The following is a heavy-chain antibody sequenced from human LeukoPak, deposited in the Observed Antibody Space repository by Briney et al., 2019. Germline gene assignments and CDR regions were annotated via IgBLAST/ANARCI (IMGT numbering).Heavy chain of an antibody. V-gene: IGHV3-23*01. Sequence: GGSLRLSCAAPGFTFCRHAISWGRPAPGKGGGWLSAISDTGGNTYYTDSVKGLFTISRDNSRNTLYLQMNSLRVEDTAFYYCATLVFDSSGYSYFDYWGQGTLVTVSS. CDR3: ATLVFDSSGYSYFDY. CDR2: ISDTGGNT. D-gene: IGHD3-22*01. CDR1: GFTFCRHA. J-gene: IGHJ4*02.